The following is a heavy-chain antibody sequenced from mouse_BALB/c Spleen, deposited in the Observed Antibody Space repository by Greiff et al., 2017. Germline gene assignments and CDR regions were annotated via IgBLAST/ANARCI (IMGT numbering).Heavy chain of an antibody. D-gene: IGHD2-1*01. J-gene: IGHJ1*01. V-gene: IGHV2-5-1*01. CDR2: IWRGGST. CDR1: GFSLTSYG. CDR3: ARSYGNYDYWYFDV. Sequence: QVHVKQSGPSLVQPSQSLSITCTVSGFSLTSYGVHWVRQSPGKGLEWLGVIWRGGSTDYNAAFMSRLSITKDNSKSQVFFKMNSLQADDTAIYYCARSYGNYDYWYFDVWGAGTTVTVSS.